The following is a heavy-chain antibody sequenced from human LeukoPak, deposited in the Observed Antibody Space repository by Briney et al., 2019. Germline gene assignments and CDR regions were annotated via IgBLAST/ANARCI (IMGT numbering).Heavy chain of an antibody. V-gene: IGHV3-66*02. J-gene: IGHJ6*03. CDR2: IYSGGST. CDR1: GFTVSSNY. CDR3: ARASSSWYGFYYYYMDV. D-gene: IGHD6-13*01. Sequence: TGGSLRLSCAASGFTVSSNYMNWVRQAPGKGLEWVSVIYSGGSTYYADSVKGRFTISRDNSKNTLYLQMNSLRAEDTAVYYCARASSSWYGFYYYYMDVWGKGTTVTVSS.